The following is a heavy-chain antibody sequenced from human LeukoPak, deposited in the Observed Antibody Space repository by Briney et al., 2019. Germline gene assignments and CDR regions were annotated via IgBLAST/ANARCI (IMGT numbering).Heavy chain of an antibody. CDR2: IYYSGSP. CDR1: GGSISSYY. D-gene: IGHD6-13*01. J-gene: IGHJ6*04. Sequence: SEALSLTCNVPGGSISSYYWSWIRQPPRKGLEWIGYIYYSGSPNYNPSLKSRVTISVDTSKNQFSLKLSSVTAADTAVYYCARASSSWYFYYYGMDVWGKGTTVTVSS. CDR3: ARASSSWYFYYYGMDV. V-gene: IGHV4-59*01.